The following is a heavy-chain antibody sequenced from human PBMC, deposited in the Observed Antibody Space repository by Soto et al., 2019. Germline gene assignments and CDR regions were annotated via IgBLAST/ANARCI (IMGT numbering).Heavy chain of an antibody. V-gene: IGHV4-59*01. Sequence: PSETLSLTCTVSGGSISSYYWSWIRQPPGKGLEWIGYIYYSGSTNYNPSLKSRVTISVDTSKNQFSLKLSSVTAADTAVYYCARESRSVLSCSGCSCYAPGSYYGMDVWGQGTTVTVSS. D-gene: IGHD2-15*01. CDR1: GGSISSYY. CDR2: IYYSGST. J-gene: IGHJ6*02. CDR3: ARESRSVLSCSGCSCYAPGSYYGMDV.